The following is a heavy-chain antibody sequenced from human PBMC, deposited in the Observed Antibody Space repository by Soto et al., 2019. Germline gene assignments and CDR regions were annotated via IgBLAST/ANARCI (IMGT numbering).Heavy chain of an antibody. V-gene: IGHV1-3*01. CDR1: GYSFTTHS. J-gene: IGHJ1*01. CDR3: ARSTQYYDSFVSEYFQN. CDR2: INAGNGNT. Sequence: QVQLVQSGAEVKKPGASVKVSCKASGYSFTTHSMHWVRQAPGQRLEWMGWINAGNGNTKYSQKFQGRVTITRDTSASTAYMELSSLISEDTAVYYCARSTQYYDSFVSEYFQNCGQGTLVTVSS. D-gene: IGHD3-3*01.